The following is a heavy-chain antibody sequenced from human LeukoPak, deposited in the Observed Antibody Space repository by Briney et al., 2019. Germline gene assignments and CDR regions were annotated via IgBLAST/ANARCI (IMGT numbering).Heavy chain of an antibody. Sequence: SETLSLTCTVSGGSISSYYWSWIRQPPGKGLEWIGYIYYSGSTNCNPSLKSRVTISVDTSKNQFSLKLSSVTAADTAVYYCAREVVFSSDVVIDWFDPWGQGTLVTVSS. J-gene: IGHJ5*02. CDR2: IYYSGST. V-gene: IGHV4-59*01. CDR1: GGSISSYY. CDR3: AREVVFSSDVVIDWFDP. D-gene: IGHD6-13*01.